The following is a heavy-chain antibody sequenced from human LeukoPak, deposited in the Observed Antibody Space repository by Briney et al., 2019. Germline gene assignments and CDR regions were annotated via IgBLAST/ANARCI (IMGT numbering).Heavy chain of an antibody. J-gene: IGHJ6*02. Sequence: SETLSLTCTASGGSISNYYWSWIRQPPGKELEWIGYVSYSGSTNYNPSLKSRVTISVDTSKNQFSLKLSSVTAADTAVYYCASSLSSRGGMDVWGQGTTVTVSS. CDR1: GGSISNYY. V-gene: IGHV4-59*01. CDR3: ASSLSSRGGMDV. CDR2: VSYSGST. D-gene: IGHD6-13*01.